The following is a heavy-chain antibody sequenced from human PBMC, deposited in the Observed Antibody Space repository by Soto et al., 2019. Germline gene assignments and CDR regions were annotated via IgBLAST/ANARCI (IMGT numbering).Heavy chain of an antibody. CDR1: GFTFSTYC. V-gene: IGHV3-7*01. J-gene: IGHJ4*02. CDR3: VCGGNFFIY. D-gene: IGHD3-16*01. Sequence: EVQLVESGGGLVQPGGSLRLSWAASGFTFSTYCMTLVRQPPGMGLELVANMDQDGSERYYVDSVRRRFTVSRDNAKNSLDLQMNSLRAEDTAVYYCVCGGNFFIYWGQGTLVTVSP. CDR2: MDQDGSER.